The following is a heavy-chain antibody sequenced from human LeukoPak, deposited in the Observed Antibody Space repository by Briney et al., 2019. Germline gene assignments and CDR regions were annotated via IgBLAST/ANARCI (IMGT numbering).Heavy chain of an antibody. J-gene: IGHJ4*02. CDR2: IYYSGST. CDR1: GGPNSRGGYY. Sequence: SETLSLTCTVSGGPNSRGGYYWSWIRQHPGKGLEWIGYIYYSGSTYYNPSLKSRVTISVDTSKNQFSLKLSSVTAADTAVYYCASDKMATNHFDYWGQGTLVTVSS. D-gene: IGHD5-24*01. V-gene: IGHV4-30-4*08. CDR3: ASDKMATNHFDY.